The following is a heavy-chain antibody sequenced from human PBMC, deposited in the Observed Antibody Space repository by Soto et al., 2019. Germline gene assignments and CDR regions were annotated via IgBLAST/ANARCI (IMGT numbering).Heavy chain of an antibody. CDR3: ATSGSYSAFEI. Sequence: PSETLSLTCTVSGGSISSNYWSWIRLPPGKGLEWIGYIHYSGNTNYNTPLKSRVTISIDMSKKQFSLKLNSVTAADTAVYYCATSGSYSAFEIWGQGTMVTVS. V-gene: IGHV4-59*01. CDR1: GGSISSNY. CDR2: IHYSGNT. J-gene: IGHJ3*02. D-gene: IGHD1-26*01.